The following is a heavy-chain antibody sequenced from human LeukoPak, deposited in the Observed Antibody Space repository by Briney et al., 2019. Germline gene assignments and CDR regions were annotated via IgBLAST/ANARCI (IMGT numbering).Heavy chain of an antibody. D-gene: IGHD5-24*01. CDR3: ARDREEGYNSYYFDS. V-gene: IGHV1-46*01. Sequence: EASVKVSCKASGYTFTNYYMHWVRQAPGQGLEWMGIINPSGGSTGYAQKFQGRFTMTRDTSTTTVYMGLSSLRSEDTAVYYCARDREEGYNSYYFDSWGQGTLVIVPS. CDR2: INPSGGST. J-gene: IGHJ4*02. CDR1: GYTFTNYY.